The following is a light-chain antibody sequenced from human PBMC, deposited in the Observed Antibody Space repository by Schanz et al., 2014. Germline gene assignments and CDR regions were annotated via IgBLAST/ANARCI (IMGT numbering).Light chain of an antibody. CDR1: QTIYNW. CDR3: QHYITSFRGYI. CDR2: DVS. J-gene: IGKJ2*01. V-gene: IGKV1-5*01. Sequence: DIQLTQSPSTLSASVGDRVTITCRASQTIYNWLAWYQQKPGKAPKFLIYDVSNLESGVPSRFSGSGSGTEFPLTISSLQPDDVATYYCQHYITSFRGYIFGQGTKLEI.